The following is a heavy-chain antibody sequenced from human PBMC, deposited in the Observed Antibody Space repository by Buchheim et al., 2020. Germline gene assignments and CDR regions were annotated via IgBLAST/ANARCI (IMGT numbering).Heavy chain of an antibody. D-gene: IGHD6-6*01. J-gene: IGHJ6*03. V-gene: IGHV4-34*01. CDR2: INHSGST. CDR3: ARTARTNYYYDYYMDV. Sequence: QVQLQQWGAGLLKPSETLSLTCAVYGGSFSGYYWSWIRQPPGKGLEWIGEINHSGSTNYNPSLKSRVTISVDTSKNKFSLKMSSVTAADTAVYYCARTARTNYYYDYYMDVWGKGTT. CDR1: GGSFSGYY.